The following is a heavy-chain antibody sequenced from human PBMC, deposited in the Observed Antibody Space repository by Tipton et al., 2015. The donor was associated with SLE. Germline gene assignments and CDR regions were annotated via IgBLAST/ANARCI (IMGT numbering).Heavy chain of an antibody. J-gene: IGHJ4*02. Sequence: TLSLTCTVSDDSITNYYWNWIRQPPGKGLEWIGYVYYSGSTNYNPSLKSRVTILVDKSKNQFSLRLSSVTAADTAVYYCGHYFYDATGNQSVDEWGQGALVTVSS. CDR2: VYYSGST. CDR1: DDSITNYY. CDR3: GHYFYDATGNQSVDE. D-gene: IGHD3-22*01. V-gene: IGHV4-59*01.